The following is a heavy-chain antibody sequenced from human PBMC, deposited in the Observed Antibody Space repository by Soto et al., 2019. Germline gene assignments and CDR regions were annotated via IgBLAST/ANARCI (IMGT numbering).Heavy chain of an antibody. CDR1: GYTFTSYG. CDR2: ISAYNGNT. Sequence: ASVKVSCKASGYTFTSYGISWVRQAPGQGLEWMGWISAYNGNTNYAQKLQGRVTMTTDTSTSTAYMELRSLRSDDTAVYYCARVLGSSGYRKKDAFDIWGQGTMVTVSS. CDR3: ARVLGSSGYRKKDAFDI. J-gene: IGHJ3*02. D-gene: IGHD3-22*01. V-gene: IGHV1-18*04.